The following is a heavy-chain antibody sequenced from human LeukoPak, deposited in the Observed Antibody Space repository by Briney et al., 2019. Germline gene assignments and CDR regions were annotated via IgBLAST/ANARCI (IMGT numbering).Heavy chain of an antibody. V-gene: IGHV3-30*03. CDR2: ISYDGSNE. CDR1: GFTFSSYG. D-gene: IGHD1-14*01. Sequence: PGTSLRLSCAASGFTFSSYGMHWVRQAPGKGLEWVAVISYDGSNEYYADFVKGRFTISRDNSKNTLFLQMNSLKTEDTAVYYCTTPTFHWGQGTLVTVSS. CDR3: TTPTFH. J-gene: IGHJ1*01.